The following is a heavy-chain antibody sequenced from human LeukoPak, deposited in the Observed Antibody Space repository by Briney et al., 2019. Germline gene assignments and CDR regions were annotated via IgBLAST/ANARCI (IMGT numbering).Heavy chain of an antibody. CDR3: ARMPYYDILTGYYGGYFDY. CDR2: IYYSGST. CDR1: GGSISSGDYY. V-gene: IGHV4-30-4*01. D-gene: IGHD3-9*01. J-gene: IGHJ4*02. Sequence: PLQTLSLTCTVSGGSISSGDYYWSWIRQPPGKGLEWIGYIYYSGSTYYNPSLKSRVTISVDTSKNQFSLKLSSVTAADTAVYYCARMPYYDILTGYYGGYFDYWGQGTPVTVSS.